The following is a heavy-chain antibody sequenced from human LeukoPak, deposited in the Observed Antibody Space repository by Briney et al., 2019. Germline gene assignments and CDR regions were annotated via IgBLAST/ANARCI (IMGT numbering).Heavy chain of an antibody. D-gene: IGHD6-13*01. CDR2: INHSGST. Sequence: PSETLSLTCAVYGGSFSGYYWSWIRQPPGKGLEWIGEINHSGSTNYNPSLKSRVTISVDTSKNQFSLKLSSVTAADTAVYYCATRWGRMSRQQLPRNWFDPWGQGTLVTVSS. CDR3: ATRWGRMSRQQLPRNWFDP. V-gene: IGHV4-34*01. CDR1: GGSFSGYY. J-gene: IGHJ5*02.